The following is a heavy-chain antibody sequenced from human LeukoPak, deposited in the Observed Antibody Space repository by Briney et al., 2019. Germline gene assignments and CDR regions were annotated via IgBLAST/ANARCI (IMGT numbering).Heavy chain of an antibody. CDR2: MNPNSGNT. D-gene: IGHD3-10*01. Sequence: ASVKVSCKASGYTFTSYDINWVRQATGQGLEWMGWMNPNSGNTGYAQKFLGRVTMTRNTSISTAYMELSSLRSEDTAVYYCAIYGSGSYYGAVDYWGQGTLVTVSS. V-gene: IGHV1-8*01. J-gene: IGHJ4*02. CDR3: AIYGSGSYYGAVDY. CDR1: GYTFTSYD.